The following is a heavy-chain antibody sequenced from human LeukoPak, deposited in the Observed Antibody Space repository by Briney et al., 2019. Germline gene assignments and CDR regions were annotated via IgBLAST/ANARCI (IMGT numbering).Heavy chain of an antibody. CDR2: IKQDGSEK. CDR3: ARERFSVTPNYFDY. CDR1: GFTFSSYW. D-gene: IGHD4-11*01. Sequence: GGSLRLSCAASGFTFSSYWMSRVRQAPGKGLEWVANIKQDGSEKYYVDSVKGRFTISRDNAKNSLYLQMNSLRAEDTAVYYCARERFSVTPNYFDYWGQGTLVTVSS. V-gene: IGHV3-7*01. J-gene: IGHJ4*02.